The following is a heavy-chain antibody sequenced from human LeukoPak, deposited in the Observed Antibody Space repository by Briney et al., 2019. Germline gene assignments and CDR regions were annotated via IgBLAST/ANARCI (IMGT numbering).Heavy chain of an antibody. CDR2: IYTSGST. J-gene: IGHJ4*02. V-gene: IGHV4-4*09. D-gene: IGHD3-10*01. Sequence: PSETLSLTCTVSGGSISSYYWSWIRQPPGKGLEWIGYIYTSGSTNYNPSLKSRVTISVDTSKNQFSLKLSSVTAADTAVYYCARHTAYYYGSGSPHFDYWGQGTLVTVSS. CDR1: GGSISSYY. CDR3: ARHTAYYYGSGSPHFDY.